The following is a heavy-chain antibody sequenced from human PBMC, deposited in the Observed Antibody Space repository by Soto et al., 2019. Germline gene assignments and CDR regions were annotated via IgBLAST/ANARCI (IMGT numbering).Heavy chain of an antibody. V-gene: IGHV3-33*01. J-gene: IGHJ6*02. D-gene: IGHD5-12*01. CDR2: IWYDGSNK. Sequence: QVQLVESGGGVVQPGRSLRLSCAASGFTFSSYGMHWVRQAPGKGLEWVAVIWYDGSNKYYADSVKGRFTISRDNSKNTLYLQMNSLRAEDTAVYYCATGEFKNSGYDRYGMDVWGQGTTVTVSS. CDR3: ATGEFKNSGYDRYGMDV. CDR1: GFTFSSYG.